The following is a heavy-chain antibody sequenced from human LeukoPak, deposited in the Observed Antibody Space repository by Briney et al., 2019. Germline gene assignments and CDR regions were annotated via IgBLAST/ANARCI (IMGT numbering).Heavy chain of an antibody. CDR1: GFTFSSYS. V-gene: IGHV3-21*01. Sequence: GGSLRLSCAASGFTFSSYSMNWVRQAPGKGLEWVSSISSSSSYIYYADSVKGRFTISRDNAKNSLYLQMNSLRAEDTAVYYCARAQGGSYGRDYYYYYGMDVWGQGTTVTVSS. J-gene: IGHJ6*02. CDR3: ARAQGGSYGRDYYYYYGMDV. CDR2: ISSSSSYI. D-gene: IGHD1-26*01.